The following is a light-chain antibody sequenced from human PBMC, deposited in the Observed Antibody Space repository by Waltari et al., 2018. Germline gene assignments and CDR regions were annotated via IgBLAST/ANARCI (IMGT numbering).Light chain of an antibody. Sequence: EIVMTQSPATLSVSPGERATLSCRASQSVSSNLAWYQQKPGQAPRLLIYGASTRGTGIPARFSGSESGTDFTLTISSLQSEDFVVYYCQQYNNWPRTFGQGTKVEIK. J-gene: IGKJ1*01. CDR3: QQYNNWPRT. V-gene: IGKV3-15*01. CDR1: QSVSSN. CDR2: GAS.